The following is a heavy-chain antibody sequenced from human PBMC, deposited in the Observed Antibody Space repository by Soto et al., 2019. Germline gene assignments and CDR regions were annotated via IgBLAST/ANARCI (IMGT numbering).Heavy chain of an antibody. CDR1: GFPFWTYS. CDR2: ISGSSSGT. V-gene: IGHV3-23*01. CDR3: AKDRSENFWVYYYAMDV. J-gene: IGHJ6*02. D-gene: IGHD6-19*01. Sequence: EVKLLESGGGLVQPGGSMRLSCEASGFPFWTYSMSWVRQAPRKGLEWVSGISGSSSGTYYTDSVKGRFTISRDNSKNTVYLQMNSLRGEDTAVYYCAKDRSENFWVYYYAMDVWGQGTAVTVSS.